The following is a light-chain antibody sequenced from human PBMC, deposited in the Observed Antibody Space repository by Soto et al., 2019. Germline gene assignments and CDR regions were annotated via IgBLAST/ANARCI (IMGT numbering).Light chain of an antibody. CDR2: DAS. J-gene: IGKJ4*01. CDR1: QDSSNY. V-gene: IGKV1-33*01. CDR3: QQYDNLPLT. Sequence: DIHMTQSPSSRSASVGDRVSITCQASQDSSNYLNWYQQKPGKAPKLLIYDASNLETGVPSRFSGSGSGTDFTFTISSLQPEDIATYYCQQYDNLPLTFGGGTKVDI.